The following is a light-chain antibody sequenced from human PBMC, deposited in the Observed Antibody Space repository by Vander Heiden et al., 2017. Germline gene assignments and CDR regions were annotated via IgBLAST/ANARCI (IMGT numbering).Light chain of an antibody. CDR2: RDS. Sequence: SYELTQPLSVSVALGQTARITCGGNNIGSKNVHWYQQKPGQAPVLVIYRDSNRPSGIPERFSGSNSGNTATLTISRAQAGDEADYYCQVWDSSTVVLGGGTNL. J-gene: IGLJ2*01. CDR3: QVWDSSTVV. V-gene: IGLV3-9*01. CDR1: NIGSKN.